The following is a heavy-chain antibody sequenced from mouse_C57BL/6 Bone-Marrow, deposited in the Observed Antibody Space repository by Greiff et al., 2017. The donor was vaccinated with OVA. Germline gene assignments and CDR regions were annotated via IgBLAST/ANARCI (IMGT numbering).Heavy chain of an antibody. CDR2: IYPNSGGT. CDR3: GLIYYGKRGYFDY. V-gene: IGHV1-72*01. CDR1: GFTFTSHW. J-gene: IGHJ2*01. D-gene: IGHD2-1*01. Sequence: QVQLQQPGAELVKPGASVKLSCKASGFTFTSHWMHWVKPRPGRGLGWIGRIYPNSGGTKYNEEFKSKATLTVDKHSSTAYKMLSSLTSEDSAVYYCGLIYYGKRGYFDYWGQGTTLTVSS.